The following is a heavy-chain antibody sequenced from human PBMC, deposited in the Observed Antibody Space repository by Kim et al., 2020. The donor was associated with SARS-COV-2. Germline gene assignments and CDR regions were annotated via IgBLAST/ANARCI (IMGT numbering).Heavy chain of an antibody. Sequence: SETLSLTCTVSGGSISSYYWSWIRQPPGKGLEWIGYIYYSGSTNYNPSLKSRVTISVDTSKNQFSLKLSSVTAADTAVYYCARVYYGIGFYGDYYYFDYWGQGTLVTVSS. V-gene: IGHV4-59*13. CDR1: GGSISSYY. CDR3: ARVYYGIGFYGDYYYFDY. D-gene: IGHD4-17*01. CDR2: IYYSGST. J-gene: IGHJ4*02.